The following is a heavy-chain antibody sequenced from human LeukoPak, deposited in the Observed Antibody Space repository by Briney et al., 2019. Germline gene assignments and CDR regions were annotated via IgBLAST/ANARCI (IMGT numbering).Heavy chain of an antibody. CDR2: IASDGSST. J-gene: IGHJ4*02. Sequence: GGSLRLSCAASGFTFSSNIMHWVRQAPGKGLEYVASIASDGSSTFYTNSVKGRFTISRDNSKNTLYLQMGSLKTEDVAVYYCARGHWYGSGQYYFDYWGQGTLVTVSS. CDR1: GFTFSSNI. CDR3: ARGHWYGSGQYYFDY. D-gene: IGHD3-10*01. V-gene: IGHV3-64*01.